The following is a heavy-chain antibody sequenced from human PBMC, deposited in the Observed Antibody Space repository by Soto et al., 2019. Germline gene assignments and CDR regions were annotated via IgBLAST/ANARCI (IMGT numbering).Heavy chain of an antibody. V-gene: IGHV1-69*08. Sequence: QVQLVQSGAEVKKPGSSVKVSCKASGGTFSPYTINWVRQAPGQGLEWMGRIIPFHGVTNCAQKFQARVTITADKSTSTAYMELSGLRFEDTAMYYCTRDWEITVSTWSFGGFWGRGTLVTVSS. D-gene: IGHD3-10*01. CDR1: GGTFSPYT. J-gene: IGHJ4*02. CDR2: IIPFHGVT. CDR3: TRDWEITVSTWSFGGF.